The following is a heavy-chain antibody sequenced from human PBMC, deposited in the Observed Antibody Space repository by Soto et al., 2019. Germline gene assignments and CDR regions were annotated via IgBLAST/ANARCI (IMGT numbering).Heavy chain of an antibody. CDR1: GFTFSSYA. Sequence: EVQLLESGGGLVQPGGSLRLSCAASGFTFSSYAMTWVRQAPGKGLEWVSAITRSGGDTNYVDSVKGRFTISRDNSKNTLYLQMSSLRVVDTAVYYCAKVGSYYKSYDHWYFDLWGRGTLVTVSS. CDR2: ITRSGGDT. V-gene: IGHV3-23*01. CDR3: AKVGSYYKSYDHWYFDL. J-gene: IGHJ2*01. D-gene: IGHD3-16*01.